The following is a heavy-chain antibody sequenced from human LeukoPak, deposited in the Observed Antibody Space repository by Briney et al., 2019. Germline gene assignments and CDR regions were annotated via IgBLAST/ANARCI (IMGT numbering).Heavy chain of an antibody. D-gene: IGHD6-13*01. Sequence: ASVKVSCKASGYTFTGYYMHWVRQAPGQGLEWMGWINPNSGGTNYAQKFQGRVTMTTDTSTSTAYMELRSLRSDDTAVYYCARLGYSSSWYPPYYYYYGMDVWGQGTTVTVSS. CDR3: ARLGYSSSWYPPYYYYYGMDV. CDR2: INPNSGGT. V-gene: IGHV1-2*02. CDR1: GYTFTGYY. J-gene: IGHJ6*02.